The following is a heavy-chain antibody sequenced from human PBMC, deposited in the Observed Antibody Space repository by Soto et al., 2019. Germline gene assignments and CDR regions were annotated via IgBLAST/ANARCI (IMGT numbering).Heavy chain of an antibody. D-gene: IGHD3-9*01. V-gene: IGHV1-8*01. J-gene: IGHJ4*02. CDR2: VSPDSGNS. Sequence: EASVKVSCKTSGYTFTDYDINWVRQATGQGLEWMGWVSPDSGNSGYAQQFQGRVTMTSDTSISTAYMELSNLRSEDTAMYYCEVTTGYWGQGTMVTVSS. CDR3: EVTTGY. CDR1: GYTFTDYD.